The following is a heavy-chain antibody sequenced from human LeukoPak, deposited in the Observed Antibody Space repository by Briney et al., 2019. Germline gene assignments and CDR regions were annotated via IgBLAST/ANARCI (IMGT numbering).Heavy chain of an antibody. D-gene: IGHD3-16*01. CDR1: GFTFSSYS. Sequence: GGSLRLSCAASGFTFSSYSMNWVRQAPGKGLEWVGKKKEDGSEKYYMDSVKGRLTISRDNAKNSLYLQMSNLRAEDTAVYFCARGGGLDVWGQGATVTVSS. V-gene: IGHV3-7*03. CDR3: ARGGGLDV. J-gene: IGHJ6*02. CDR2: KKEDGSEK.